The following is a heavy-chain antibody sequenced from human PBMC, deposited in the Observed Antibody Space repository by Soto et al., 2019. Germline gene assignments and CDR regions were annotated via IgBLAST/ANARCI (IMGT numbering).Heavy chain of an antibody. CDR1: GGTFSSYA. Sequence: QVQLVQSGAEVKKPGSSVKVSCKASGGTFSSYAFSWVRQAPGQGLEWMGGIIPTSGTSNSAQKFQGRVTFTADESTSTIYMDLSNLRSEDTAVYYCVRMQDDSSGNHFDYWGQGTLVTVSS. CDR2: IIPTSGTS. CDR3: VRMQDDSSGNHFDY. J-gene: IGHJ4*02. D-gene: IGHD3-22*01. V-gene: IGHV1-69*01.